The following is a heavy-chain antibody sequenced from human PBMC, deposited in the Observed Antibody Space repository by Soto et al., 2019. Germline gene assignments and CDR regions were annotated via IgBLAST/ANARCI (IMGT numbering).Heavy chain of an antibody. J-gene: IGHJ6*02. V-gene: IGHV4-39*01. CDR2: IYYSGST. CDR3: ACIFSGGYGYGFYYYGMDV. Sequence: SETLSLTCTVSGGSISSSSYYWGWIRQPPGKGLEWTGSIYYSGSTYYNPSLKSRVTISVDTSKNQFSLKLSSVTAADTAVYYCACIFSGGYGYGFYYYGMDVWGQGTTVTVSS. CDR1: GGSISSSSYY. D-gene: IGHD5-18*01.